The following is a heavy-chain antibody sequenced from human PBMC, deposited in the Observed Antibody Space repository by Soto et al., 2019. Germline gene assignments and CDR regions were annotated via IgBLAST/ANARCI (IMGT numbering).Heavy chain of an antibody. V-gene: IGHV1-18*01. D-gene: IGHD2-2*01. CDR3: AXXXXSIXTXYHPDY. Sequence: VKVSCKASGYTFTSYGISWVRQAPGQGLEWMGWISAYKGKTKYAQKLQGRVTMAIDTSTSTAYMELRSLRSDDTAVYYCAXXXXSIXTXYHPDYWGQGTLVTVSS. CDR2: ISAYKGKT. CDR1: GYTFTSYG. J-gene: IGHJ4*02.